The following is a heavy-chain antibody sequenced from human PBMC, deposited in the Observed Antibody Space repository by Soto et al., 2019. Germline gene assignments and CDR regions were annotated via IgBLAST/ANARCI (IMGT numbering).Heavy chain of an antibody. CDR2: IYYTESP. Sequence: SESLSLTCTVSGGSVSGYYWNWIRQSPGKGLEWIGYIYYTESPSYNPSLKSRLTISVDTSKSQFYLKLSSVTAADTAVYYCARDWLSSYYYYGMDVWGQGTTVTVSS. CDR1: GGSVSGYY. V-gene: IGHV4-59*02. CDR3: ARDWLSSYYYYGMDV. J-gene: IGHJ6*02. D-gene: IGHD3-9*01.